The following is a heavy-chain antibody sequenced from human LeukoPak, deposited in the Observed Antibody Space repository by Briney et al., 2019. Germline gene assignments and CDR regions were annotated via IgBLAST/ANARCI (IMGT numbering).Heavy chain of an antibody. CDR3: ARSYDILTGYLQDAFDI. Sequence: SETLSLTCAVYGGSFSGYYWSWIRQPPGKGLEWIGEINHSGSTNYNPSLKSRVTISVDTSKNQFSLKLSSVTAADTAVYYCARSYDILTGYLQDAFDIWGQGTMVTVSS. CDR2: INHSGST. CDR1: GGSFSGYY. V-gene: IGHV4-34*01. D-gene: IGHD3-9*01. J-gene: IGHJ3*02.